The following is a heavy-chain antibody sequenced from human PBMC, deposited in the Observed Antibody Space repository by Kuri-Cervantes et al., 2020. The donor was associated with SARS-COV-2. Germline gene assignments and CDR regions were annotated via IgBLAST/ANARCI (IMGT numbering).Heavy chain of an antibody. CDR1: GYTFTSYA. CDR2: NNDGNVNT. J-gene: IGHJ3*02. D-gene: IGHD6-13*01. V-gene: IGHV1-3*01. CDR3: ATQTYIAAAGGGDDFDI. Sequence: ASVKVSCKDSGYTFTSYAMHWVRQAPGQRLEWTGWNNDGNVNTKYSQKFQGRVTITRDTSASTAYMELSSLRSEDTAVYYCATQTYIAAAGGGDDFDIWGQGTMVTVSS.